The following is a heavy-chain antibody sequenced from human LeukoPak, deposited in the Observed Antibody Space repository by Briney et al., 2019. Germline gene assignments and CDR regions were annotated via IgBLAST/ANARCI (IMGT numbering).Heavy chain of an antibody. D-gene: IGHD2-2*01. Sequence: PGGSLRLSCAASGFTFSNYAMHWVRQAPGKGLEWVAVLSYDGSNKYYADSVKGRFTISRDNSKNTLFLQMNSLRAEDTAAYYCARAYCSRASCSPTDDAFDIWGQGTMVTVSS. CDR1: GFTFSNYA. CDR3: ARAYCSRASCSPTDDAFDI. V-gene: IGHV3-30*01. J-gene: IGHJ3*02. CDR2: LSYDGSNK.